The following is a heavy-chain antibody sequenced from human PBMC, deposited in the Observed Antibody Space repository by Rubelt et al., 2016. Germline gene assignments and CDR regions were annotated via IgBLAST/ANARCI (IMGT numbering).Heavy chain of an antibody. CDR2: IIPVFGTA. Sequence: QVQLVQSGAEVKKPGSSVKVSCKASGGTFSSYAISWVRQAPGQGLEWMGGIIPVFGTANYAQKFQGRITMTADGATSTAYMELSSLRSEDTAVYYCATTIAIRPYYFDYWGQGTLVTVSS. J-gene: IGHJ4*02. CDR3: ATTIAIRPYYFDY. V-gene: IGHV1-69*01. D-gene: IGHD6-6*01. CDR1: GGTFSSYA.